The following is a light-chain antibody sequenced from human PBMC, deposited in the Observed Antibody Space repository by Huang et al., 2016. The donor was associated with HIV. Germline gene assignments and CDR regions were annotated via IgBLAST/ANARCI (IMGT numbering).Light chain of an antibody. J-gene: IGKJ1*01. CDR2: KAS. Sequence: DIQVTQSPSTLSAFVGDRVNITCRTSQRISTWLAWYQQRPGKAPNLLISKASNLETWVPSRFSGNGSGTEFTLTINGLQPDDLATYYCQQQWTFGQGTKVEIK. V-gene: IGKV1-5*03. CDR1: QRISTW. CDR3: QQQWT.